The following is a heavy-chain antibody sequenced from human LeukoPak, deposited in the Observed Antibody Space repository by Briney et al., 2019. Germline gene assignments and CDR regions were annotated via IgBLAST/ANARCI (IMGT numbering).Heavy chain of an antibody. Sequence: WASVKVSCKASGGTFSSYAISWVRQAPGQGLEWMGRIIPILGIANYAQKFQGRVTITADKSTSTAYMELRSLRSDDTAVYYCARDLGHGEYYYYYGMDVWGQGTTVTVSS. CDR2: IIPILGIA. J-gene: IGHJ6*02. D-gene: IGHD5-24*01. CDR3: ARDLGHGEYYYYYGMDV. CDR1: GGTFSSYA. V-gene: IGHV1-69*04.